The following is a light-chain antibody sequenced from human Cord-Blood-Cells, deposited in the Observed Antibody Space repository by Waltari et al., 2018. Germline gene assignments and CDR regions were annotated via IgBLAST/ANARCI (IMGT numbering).Light chain of an antibody. CDR1: QSVSSSY. J-gene: IGKJ5*01. CDR3: QQYGSSPPIT. CDR2: GAS. Sequence: EIVLTQSPGTLSLSPGERATLSCRASQSVSSSYLAWYQQKPGQAPRLLIYGASSRATGIPDRFRGSGSGTDCTLTISRLEPEDFAVDYCQQYGSSPPITFGQGTRLEIK. V-gene: IGKV3-20*01.